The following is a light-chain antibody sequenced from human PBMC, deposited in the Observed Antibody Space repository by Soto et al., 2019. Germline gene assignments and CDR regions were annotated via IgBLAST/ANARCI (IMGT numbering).Light chain of an antibody. CDR1: ESVSSTY. Sequence: EIVLTQFPGTLSLSPGERATLSCRASESVSSTYLAWYQHKPGQPPRLLIYGASSRATGIPDRFSGSGSGTDFALTIGRLEPEDFAAYYCQLYGTSPPVTFGGGTKVDIK. CDR2: GAS. CDR3: QLYGTSPPVT. J-gene: IGKJ4*01. V-gene: IGKV3-20*01.